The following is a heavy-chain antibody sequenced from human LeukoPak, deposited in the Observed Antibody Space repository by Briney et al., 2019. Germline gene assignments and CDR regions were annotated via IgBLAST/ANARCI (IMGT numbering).Heavy chain of an antibody. D-gene: IGHD4-17*01. CDR1: GGSISSSSYY. CDR3: ARLGHSYGDLDY. J-gene: IGHJ4*02. Sequence: PSETLSLTSTVSGGSISSSSYYWRWIRQPPGKGLEWIGSIYYSGSTYYNPSLKSRVTISVDTSKSQFSLKLSSVTAADTAVYYCARLGHSYGDLDYWGQGTLVTVSS. V-gene: IGHV4-39*01. CDR2: IYYSGST.